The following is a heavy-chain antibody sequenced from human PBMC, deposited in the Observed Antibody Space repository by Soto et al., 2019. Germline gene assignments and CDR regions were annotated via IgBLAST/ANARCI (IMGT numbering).Heavy chain of an antibody. D-gene: IGHD5-18*01. CDR2: IYYTGRT. V-gene: IGHV4-31*02. Sequence: SETLSLTCTVSGGSLKSGGYYWSWIRQHPGRGLEWIGYIYYTGRTYYNPSLESRVTFSVDTSKNQFSLKLSSVTAADTAVYYCARAESSGYSYGYNWFDPWGQGTLVTVSS. J-gene: IGHJ5*02. CDR3: ARAESSGYSYGYNWFDP. CDR1: GGSLKSGGYY.